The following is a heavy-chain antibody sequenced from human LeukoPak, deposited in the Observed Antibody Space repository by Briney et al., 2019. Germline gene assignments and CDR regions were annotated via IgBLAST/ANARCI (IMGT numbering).Heavy chain of an antibody. D-gene: IGHD6-13*01. J-gene: IGHJ4*02. CDR3: ARGWGPAALIFDC. CDR2: ISTSGSTM. V-gene: IGHV3-11*01. Sequence: GGSLRLSCAASGFTFSDYYMSWIRQAPGKGLEWVSYISTSGSTMYYADSVKGRFTISRDNAENSLYLQMNSLRAEDTAVYYCARGWGPAALIFDCWGQGTLVTVSS. CDR1: GFTFSDYY.